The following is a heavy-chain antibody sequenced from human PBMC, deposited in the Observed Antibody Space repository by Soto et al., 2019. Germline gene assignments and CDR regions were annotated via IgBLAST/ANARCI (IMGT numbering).Heavy chain of an antibody. CDR2: IIPVVGIP. D-gene: IGHD5-12*01. J-gene: IGHJ4*02. V-gene: IGHV1-69*01. CDR1: GGTFRNYP. Sequence: QVQLVQPGAEVKKPGSSVKVSCKAAGGTFRNYPFSWVRQAPGQGLEWMGGIIPVVGIPNYAQKFQGRVTITADESTTTVYMELSSLRSEDTAVYYCARVLEFRDGYISHFDFWGQGTQVTVSS. CDR3: ARVLEFRDGYISHFDF.